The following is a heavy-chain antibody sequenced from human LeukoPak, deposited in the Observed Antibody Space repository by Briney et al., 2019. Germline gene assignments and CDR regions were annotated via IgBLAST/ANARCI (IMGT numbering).Heavy chain of an antibody. CDR3: AKDRAYPNDVFDI. CDR1: GFTLITYA. CDR2: ISGSGEAT. V-gene: IGHV3-23*01. J-gene: IGHJ3*02. Sequence: GGSLRLSCAVSGFTLITYAMSWVRQAPGKGLEWVSAISGSGEATWYADSVKGRFSISRDTSKNTLFLQMNSLRADDTALYYCAKDRAYPNDVFDIWGQGTMVTVS. D-gene: IGHD2-21*01.